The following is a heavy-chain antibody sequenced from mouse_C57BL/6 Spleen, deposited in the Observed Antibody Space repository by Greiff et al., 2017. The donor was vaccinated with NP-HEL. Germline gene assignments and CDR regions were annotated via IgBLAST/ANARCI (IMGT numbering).Heavy chain of an antibody. J-gene: IGHJ4*01. Sequence: EVQRVESVAELVRPGASVKLSCTASGFNITTTYMHWVKQRPEQGLEWIGRIDPANGNTKYAPKFQGKATITADTSSNTAYLQLSSLTSEDTAIYYCASHYDVDYAMDYWGQGTSVTVSS. D-gene: IGHD1-2*01. CDR1: GFNITTTY. CDR2: IDPANGNT. V-gene: IGHV14-3*01. CDR3: ASHYDVDYAMDY.